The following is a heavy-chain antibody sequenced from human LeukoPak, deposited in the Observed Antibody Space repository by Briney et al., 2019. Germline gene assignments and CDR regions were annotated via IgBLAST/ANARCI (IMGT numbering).Heavy chain of an antibody. CDR1: GFSFGDYA. V-gene: IGHV3-43*02. J-gene: IGHJ4*02. Sequence: GGSLRLSCAASGFSFGDYAMHWVRQAPGKGLEWVSLITGDGAGTYYADSVKGRFTISRDNSKNSLYLQMNGLRTQDTALYYCAKEGPIAVANYFDYWGQGTLVTVSS. CDR2: ITGDGAGT. D-gene: IGHD6-19*01. CDR3: AKEGPIAVANYFDY.